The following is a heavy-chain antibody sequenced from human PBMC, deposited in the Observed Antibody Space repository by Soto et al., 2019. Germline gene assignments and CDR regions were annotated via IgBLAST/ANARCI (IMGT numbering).Heavy chain of an antibody. CDR3: ARDSGRYCSGGSCYGGFDY. D-gene: IGHD2-15*01. Sequence: GGSLRLSCAASGFTFSSYGMHWVRQAPGKGLEWVAVIWYDGSNKYYADSVKGRFTISRDNSKNTLYLQMNSLRAEDTAVYYCARDSGRYCSGGSCYGGFDYWGQGTLVTVSS. V-gene: IGHV3-33*01. CDR2: IWYDGSNK. J-gene: IGHJ4*02. CDR1: GFTFSSYG.